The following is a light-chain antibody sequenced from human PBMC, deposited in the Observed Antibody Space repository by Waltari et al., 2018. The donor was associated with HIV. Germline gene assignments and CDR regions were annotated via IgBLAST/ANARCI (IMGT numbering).Light chain of an antibody. V-gene: IGLV1-47*01. CDR1: SSNIGNNT. J-gene: IGLJ1*01. CDR2: KNY. Sequence: QSVLTQPPSASGTPGQTVTISCSGGSSNIGNNTVYWYQHLPGMTPKLLTYKNYVRPSGVPDRSAGSKSGTAASVAISGHRSDDEADYYCVGGDSLLSAYVFGAGTKVTVL. CDR3: VGGDSLLSAYV.